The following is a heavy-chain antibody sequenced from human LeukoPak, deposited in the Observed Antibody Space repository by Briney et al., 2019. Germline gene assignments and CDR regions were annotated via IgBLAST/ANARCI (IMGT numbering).Heavy chain of an antibody. CDR1: GGSISIYY. CDR3: TRDRELGF. CDR2: IYNSGST. D-gene: IGHD1-26*01. V-gene: IGHV4-59*01. J-gene: IGHJ4*02. Sequence: PSETLSLTCTVSGGSISIYYWNWIRQPPGKGLEWIGSIYNSGSTTYDPSLRSRVTISGDTSKNQFSLKLSSVTAADTAVYYCTRDRELGFWGQGTLVTVSS.